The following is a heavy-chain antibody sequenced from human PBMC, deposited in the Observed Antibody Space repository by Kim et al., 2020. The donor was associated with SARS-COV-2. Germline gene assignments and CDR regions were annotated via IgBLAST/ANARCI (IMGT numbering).Heavy chain of an antibody. D-gene: IGHD5-18*01. V-gene: IGHV3-30*04. Sequence: GGSLRLSCAASGFTFSSYAMHWVRQAPGKGLEWVAVISYDGSNKYYADSVKGRFTISRDNSKNTLYLQMNSLRAEDTAVYYCARDEIGLQLWLEDWGQGTLVTVSS. CDR2: ISYDGSNK. J-gene: IGHJ4*02. CDR1: GFTFSSYA. CDR3: ARDEIGLQLWLED.